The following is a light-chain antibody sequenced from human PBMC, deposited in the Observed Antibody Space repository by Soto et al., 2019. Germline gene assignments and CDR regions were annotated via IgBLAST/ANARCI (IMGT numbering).Light chain of an antibody. CDR1: RSNIGSNS. CDR2: IND. V-gene: IGLV1-44*01. J-gene: IGLJ1*01. CDR3: ASWDDRLKGHV. Sequence: QSVLTQPPSVSGTPGQRVIVSCSGSRSNIGSNSVNWYQQLPGTAPKLLIYINDQRPSGVPDRFSGSTSGTSVSLAISGLQSEDEADYYCASWDDRLKGHVFGTGTKVTVL.